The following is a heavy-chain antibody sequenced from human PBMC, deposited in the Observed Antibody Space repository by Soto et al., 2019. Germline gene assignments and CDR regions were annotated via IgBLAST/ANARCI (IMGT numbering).Heavy chain of an antibody. J-gene: IGHJ6*02. D-gene: IGHD3-10*01. Sequence: QLQLQESGPGLVKPSETLSLTCTVSGGSISSSSYYWGWIRQPPGKGLEWIGSIYYSGSTDYNPSLKSRVTISVDTSKNQFSLKLSSVTAADTAVYYCARRLGSGWFGEYYGMDVWGQGTTVTVSS. CDR3: ARRLGSGWFGEYYGMDV. V-gene: IGHV4-39*01. CDR1: GGSISSSSYY. CDR2: IYYSGST.